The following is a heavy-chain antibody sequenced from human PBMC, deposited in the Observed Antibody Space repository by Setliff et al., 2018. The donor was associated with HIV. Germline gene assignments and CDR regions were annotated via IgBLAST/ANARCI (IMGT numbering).Heavy chain of an antibody. CDR2: VNHSGST. Sequence: SETLSLACAVYGGSFSGYYWTWIRQPPGKGLEWIGEVNHSGSTNYNPSLKSRVTISVDTSKNQFSLKLSSVTAADTAVYYCARGRRITMIRGIIPFTYWGQGTLVTVSS. V-gene: IGHV4-34*01. CDR3: ARGRRITMIRGIIPFTY. D-gene: IGHD3-10*01. CDR1: GGSFSGYY. J-gene: IGHJ4*02.